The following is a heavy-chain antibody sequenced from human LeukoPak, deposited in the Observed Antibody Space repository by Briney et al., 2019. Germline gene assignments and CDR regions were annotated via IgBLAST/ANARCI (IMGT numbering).Heavy chain of an antibody. D-gene: IGHD3-22*01. CDR2: IHGEGSDI. J-gene: IGHJ4*02. V-gene: IGHV3-74*03. CDR3: ARRLYYDTSGSPFDL. CDR1: GFTFSNFW. Sequence: GGSLRLSCAASGFTFSNFWMSWIRQPPGNGLLWVSRIHGEGSDIEYADSVRGRFTNSRDNAKNTLYLQMDSLTAEDTAVYYCARRLYYDTSGSPFDLWGQGTLVTVSS.